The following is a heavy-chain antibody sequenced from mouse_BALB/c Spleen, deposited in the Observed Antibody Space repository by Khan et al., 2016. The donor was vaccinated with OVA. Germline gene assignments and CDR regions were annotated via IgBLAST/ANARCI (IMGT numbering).Heavy chain of an antibody. Sequence: EVELVESGGGLVRPGGSLKLSCAASGFSFTSYTMSWVRQTPEKRLEWVATISSGSTYTYYPDSVKGRFTISRDNAKKTLYLQMSSLKSEDTAMYYCTRNGNYAPWYFDVWGAGTTVTVSS. D-gene: IGHD2-1*01. V-gene: IGHV5-6-4*01. CDR3: TRNGNYAPWYFDV. J-gene: IGHJ1*01. CDR1: GFSFTSYT. CDR2: ISSGSTYT.